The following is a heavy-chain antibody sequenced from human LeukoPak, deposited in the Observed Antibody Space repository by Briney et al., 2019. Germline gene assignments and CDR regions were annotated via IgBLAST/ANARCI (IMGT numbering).Heavy chain of an antibody. J-gene: IGHJ3*02. V-gene: IGHV6-1*01. CDR2: TYYRSKWYD. CDR1: GDSVSSNSAA. D-gene: IGHD6-13*01. CDR3: AREGEQQLAYDAFDI. Sequence: SQTLSLTFAISGDSVSSNSAAWNWIRQSPSRGLEWLGRTYYRSKWYDNYAVSVASRIIINPDTSKNQFSLQLNSVTPEDTAVYYCAREGEQQLAYDAFDIWGQGTMVTVSS.